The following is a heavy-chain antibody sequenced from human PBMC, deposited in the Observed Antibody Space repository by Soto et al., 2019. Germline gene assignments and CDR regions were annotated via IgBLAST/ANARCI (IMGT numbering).Heavy chain of an antibody. J-gene: IGHJ4*02. V-gene: IGHV3-30-3*01. CDR1: RFAFSNYA. Sequence: QVQLVESGGGVVQPGRSLRLSCAASRFAFSNYAMHWVRQAPGKGLEWMTIISSDGGSKYYGDAVRGRFTTSRDNSENTLYLQMKNLRAEDTAVYYCARGGGYCSAGNCFGVDYWGQGTLVTVSS. CDR3: ARGGGYCSAGNCFGVDY. CDR2: ISSDGGSK. D-gene: IGHD2-15*01.